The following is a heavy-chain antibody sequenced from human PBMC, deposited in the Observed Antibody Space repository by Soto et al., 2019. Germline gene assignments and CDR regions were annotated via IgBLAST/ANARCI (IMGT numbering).Heavy chain of an antibody. CDR1: GFTFSSYW. Sequence: GESLKISCAASGFTFSSYWMSWVRQAPGKGLEWVANIKQDGSEKYYVDSVKGRFTISRDNAKNSLYLQMNSLRAEDTAVYYCARDFDDSSGYFDYWGQGTLVTVSS. D-gene: IGHD3-22*01. CDR3: ARDFDDSSGYFDY. CDR2: IKQDGSEK. V-gene: IGHV3-7*01. J-gene: IGHJ4*02.